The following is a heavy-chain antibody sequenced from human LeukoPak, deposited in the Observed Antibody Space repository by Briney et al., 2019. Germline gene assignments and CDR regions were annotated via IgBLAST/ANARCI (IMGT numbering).Heavy chain of an antibody. CDR1: GFTFSSYD. D-gene: IGHD5-18*01. V-gene: IGHV3-30-3*01. CDR3: ALVSYGPYYFDY. CDR2: ISYDGSNK. J-gene: IGHJ4*02. Sequence: GGSLRLSCAASGFTFSSYDMHWVRQAPGKGLEWVAVISYDGSNKYYADSVKGRFTISRDNSKNTLYLQMNSLRAEDTAVYYCALVSYGPYYFDYWGQGTLVTVSS.